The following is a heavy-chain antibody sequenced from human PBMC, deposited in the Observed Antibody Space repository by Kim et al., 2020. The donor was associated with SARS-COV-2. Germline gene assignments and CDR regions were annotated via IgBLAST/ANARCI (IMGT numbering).Heavy chain of an antibody. D-gene: IGHD4-17*01. J-gene: IGHJ3*02. CDR3: ARDGGDTGAVDI. Sequence: NYAQKFQGRVTITADESTSTAYMELSSLRSEDTAVYYCARDGGDTGAVDIWGQGTMVTVSS. V-gene: IGHV1-69*01.